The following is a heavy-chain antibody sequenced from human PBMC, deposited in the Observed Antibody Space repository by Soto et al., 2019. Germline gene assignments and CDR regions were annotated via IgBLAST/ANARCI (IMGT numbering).Heavy chain of an antibody. Sequence: PGGALRVTCAASGVVVTDYYMSWVRQAPGKGLEWVAVFLIGGDTHYGESVKGRFTISRDNSKNTLYLQMNSLRAEDTAVYYCAREPLWSGPLPLDAFDLWGQGTMVTVSS. D-gene: IGHD3-3*01. CDR2: FLIGGDT. J-gene: IGHJ3*01. CDR3: AREPLWSGPLPLDAFDL. V-gene: IGHV3-53*01. CDR1: GVVVTDYY.